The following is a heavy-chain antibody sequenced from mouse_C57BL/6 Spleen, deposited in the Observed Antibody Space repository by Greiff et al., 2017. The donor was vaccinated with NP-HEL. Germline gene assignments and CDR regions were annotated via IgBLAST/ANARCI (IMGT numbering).Heavy chain of an antibody. J-gene: IGHJ2*01. CDR3: ARIATVVATEGYFDY. CDR2: INPNNGGT. CDR1: GYTFTDYY. V-gene: IGHV1-26*01. Sequence: VQLQQSGPELVKPGASVKISCKASGYTFTDYYMNWVKQSHGKSLEWIGDINPNNGGTSYNQKFKGKATLTVDKSSSTAYMELRSLTSEDFAVYYCARIATVVATEGYFDYWGQGTTLTVSS. D-gene: IGHD1-1*01.